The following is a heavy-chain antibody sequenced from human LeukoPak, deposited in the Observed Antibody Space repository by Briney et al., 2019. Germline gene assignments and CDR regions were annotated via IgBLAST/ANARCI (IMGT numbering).Heavy chain of an antibody. Sequence: GSSVKVSCKASGGTFSSYAISWVRQAPGQGLEWMGGIIPIFGTANYAQKFQGRVTITTDESTSTAYMELSSLRSEDTAVYYCARGMVRGVPGPYFDYWGQGTLVTASS. CDR3: ARGMVRGVPGPYFDY. J-gene: IGHJ4*02. CDR1: GGTFSSYA. CDR2: IIPIFGTA. D-gene: IGHD3-10*01. V-gene: IGHV1-69*05.